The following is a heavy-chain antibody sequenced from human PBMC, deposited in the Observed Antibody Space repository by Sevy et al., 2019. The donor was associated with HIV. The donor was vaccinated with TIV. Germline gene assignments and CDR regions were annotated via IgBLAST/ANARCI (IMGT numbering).Heavy chain of an antibody. CDR1: GGSISSYY. J-gene: IGHJ6*03. CDR2: IYYSGST. Sequence: SETLSLTCTVSGGSISSYYWSWIRQPPGKGLEWIGYIYYSGSTNYNPSLKSRVTISVDTSKNQFSLKLSSVTAADTAVYYWATGGGSYYYMDVWGKGTTVTVSS. CDR3: ATGGGSYYYMDV. V-gene: IGHV4-59*01.